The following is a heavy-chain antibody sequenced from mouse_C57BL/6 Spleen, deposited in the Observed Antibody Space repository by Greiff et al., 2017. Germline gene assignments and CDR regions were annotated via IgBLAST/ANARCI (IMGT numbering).Heavy chain of an antibody. J-gene: IGHJ3*01. Sequence: EVQLQQPGPELVKPGASVKISCKASGYSFTDYNMNWVKQSNGKSLEWIGVINPNYGTTSYNQKFKGKATLTVDQSSSTAYMQRNSLTSEDSAVYYCASSVSSGLAWFAYWGQGTLVTVSA. CDR1: GYSFTDYN. CDR2: INPNYGTT. CDR3: ASSVSSGLAWFAY. V-gene: IGHV1-39*01. D-gene: IGHD3-2*02.